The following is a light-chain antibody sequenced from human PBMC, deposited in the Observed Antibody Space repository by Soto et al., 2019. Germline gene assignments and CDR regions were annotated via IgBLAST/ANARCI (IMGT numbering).Light chain of an antibody. CDR1: SSDVGGYNY. Sequence: QSALTQPASVSGSPGQSITISCTGTSSDVGGYNYVSWYQQHPGKAPKLMIYEVSNRPSGVSNRFSGSKSGNTASLTISGLQAEDEADYDCSSYTSSSTPPYVFGTGTKVTVL. J-gene: IGLJ1*01. CDR2: EVS. V-gene: IGLV2-14*01. CDR3: SSYTSSSTPPYV.